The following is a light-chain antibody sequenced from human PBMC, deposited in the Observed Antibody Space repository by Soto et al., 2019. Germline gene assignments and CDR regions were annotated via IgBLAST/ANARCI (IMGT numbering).Light chain of an antibody. CDR1: QSISSY. CDR3: QQSYSTPIT. Sequence: DIQMTQSPSSLSASVGDRVTITCRASQSISSYLNWYQQKPGKAPKLLIYAASSLQSGVPSRFSGSGSVTDFTLTISSLQPEDCATYYCQQSYSTPITFGQGTRLEIK. CDR2: AAS. V-gene: IGKV1-39*01. J-gene: IGKJ5*01.